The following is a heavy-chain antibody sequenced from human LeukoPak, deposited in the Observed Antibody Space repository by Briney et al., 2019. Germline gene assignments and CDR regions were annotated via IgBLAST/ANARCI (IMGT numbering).Heavy chain of an antibody. CDR1: GYTFTSYA. J-gene: IGHJ4*02. Sequence: GASVKVSCKASGYTFTSYAISWVRQAPGQGLEWMGWISAYNGNTNYAQKLQGRVTMTTDTSTSTAYMELRSLRSDDTAVYYCARGEDIVVVVAATYFDYWGQGTLVTVSS. D-gene: IGHD2-15*01. V-gene: IGHV1-18*01. CDR2: ISAYNGNT. CDR3: ARGEDIVVVVAATYFDY.